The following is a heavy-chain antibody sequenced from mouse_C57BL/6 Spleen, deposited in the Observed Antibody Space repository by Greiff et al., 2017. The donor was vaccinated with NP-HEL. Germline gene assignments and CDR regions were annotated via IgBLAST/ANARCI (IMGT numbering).Heavy chain of an antibody. CDR3: ARDRDGSSPFDY. CDR1: GYTFTSYW. D-gene: IGHD1-1*01. J-gene: IGHJ2*01. CDR2: INPSNGGT. Sequence: QVHVKQPGTELVKPGASVKLSCKASGYTFTSYWMHWVKQRPGQGLEWIGNINPSNGGTNYNEKFKSKATLTVDKSSSTAYMQLSSLTSEDSAVYYCARDRDGSSPFDYWGQGTTLTVSS. V-gene: IGHV1-53*01.